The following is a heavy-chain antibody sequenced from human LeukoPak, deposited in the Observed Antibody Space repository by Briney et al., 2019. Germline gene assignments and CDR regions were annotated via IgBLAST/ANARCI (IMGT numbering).Heavy chain of an antibody. CDR1: GFTFTRYA. D-gene: IGHD3/OR15-3a*01. CDR3: ANAPTRTYRIDY. Sequence: GGSLRLSCAASGFTFTRYAMTWVRQAPGKGLEWVSTISDTGGFTFYADSVKGRFTISRDNSKNTLYLQMNSLRADDTAVYYCANAPTRTYRIDYWGQGTLVTVSS. CDR2: ISDTGGFT. V-gene: IGHV3-23*01. J-gene: IGHJ4*02.